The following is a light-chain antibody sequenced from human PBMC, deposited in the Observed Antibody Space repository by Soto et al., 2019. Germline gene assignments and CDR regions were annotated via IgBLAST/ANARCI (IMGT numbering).Light chain of an antibody. J-gene: IGLJ2*01. CDR2: GVT. CDR3: SSYTSSSTLI. Sequence: QSALTQPASVSGSPGQSITISCTGTSSDVGRYNHVSWYQQHPGKAPKLLIYGVTDRPSGVSHRFSGSRSDSTASLTISGLQAEDEADYYCSSYTSSSTLIFGGGTKVTVL. V-gene: IGLV2-14*01. CDR1: SSDVGRYNH.